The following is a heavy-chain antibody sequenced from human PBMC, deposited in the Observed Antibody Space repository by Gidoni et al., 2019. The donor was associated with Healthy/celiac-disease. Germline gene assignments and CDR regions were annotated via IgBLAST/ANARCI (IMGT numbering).Heavy chain of an antibody. V-gene: IGHV1-2*06. CDR2: INPNSGGT. Sequence: QVQLVQSGAEVKKPGASVKVSCKASGYTFTGYYMHWVRQAPGQGLEWMGRINPNSGGTNYAQKFQGRVTMTRDTSISTAYMELSRLRSDDTAVYYCARESGSGWYRNKYYFDYWGQGTLVTVSS. D-gene: IGHD6-19*01. CDR1: GYTFTGYY. CDR3: ARESGSGWYRNKYYFDY. J-gene: IGHJ4*02.